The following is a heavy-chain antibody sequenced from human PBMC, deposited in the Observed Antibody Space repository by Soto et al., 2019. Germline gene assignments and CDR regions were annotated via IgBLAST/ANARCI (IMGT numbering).Heavy chain of an antibody. CDR3: ATYGNGGSYYDLDY. Sequence: EASVKVSCKVSGYTFTALSMHWVRQAPGKGLEWMGGLDPEDGETIYAQKFQGRVTMTEDTSSDTAYMELSNPSSEDTAVYYCATYGNGGSYYDLDYWGQGTLVTVSS. D-gene: IGHD1-26*01. J-gene: IGHJ4*02. CDR2: LDPEDGET. V-gene: IGHV1-24*01. CDR1: GYTFTALS.